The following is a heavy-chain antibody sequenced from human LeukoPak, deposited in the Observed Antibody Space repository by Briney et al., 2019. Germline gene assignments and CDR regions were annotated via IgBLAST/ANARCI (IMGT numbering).Heavy chain of an antibody. J-gene: IGHJ4*02. CDR2: IYYSGST. V-gene: IGHV4-59*08. Sequence: PSETLSLTCTVSGGSISSYYWSWIRQPPGKGLEWIGYIYYSGSTNYNPSLKSRVTISVDTSKNQFSLKLSSVTAADTAVYYCARQRHFDYWGQGTLVTVSS. CDR3: ARQRHFDY. CDR1: GGSISSYY.